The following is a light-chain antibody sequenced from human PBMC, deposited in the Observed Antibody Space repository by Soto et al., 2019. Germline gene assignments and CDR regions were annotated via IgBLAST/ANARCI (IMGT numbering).Light chain of an antibody. V-gene: IGLV1-47*02. CDR2: NND. CDR1: SSNIETNL. J-gene: IGLJ2*01. Sequence: QLVLTQPPSASGTPGQRVTISCSGCSSNIETNLVHWYQHLPGASPRLLIYNNDQRPSGVPDRFSTSKSGTSASLALSGLRSEDGADYYCTATDDRLTGPVFGGGTKLTV. CDR3: TATDDRLTGPV.